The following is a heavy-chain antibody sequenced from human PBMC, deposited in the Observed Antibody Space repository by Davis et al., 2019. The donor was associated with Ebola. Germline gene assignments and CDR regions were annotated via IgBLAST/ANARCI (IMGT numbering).Heavy chain of an antibody. D-gene: IGHD3-3*01. CDR1: GFTFSSYA. J-gene: IGHJ4*02. CDR2: ISGSGGST. Sequence: GESLKISCAASGFTFSSYAMSWVRQAPGKGLEWVSAISGSGGSTYYADSVKGRFTISRDNSKNTLYLQMNSLRAEDTAVYYCAKGSHPVGLSYEDYWGQGTLVTVSS. CDR3: AKGSHPVGLSYEDY. V-gene: IGHV3-23*01.